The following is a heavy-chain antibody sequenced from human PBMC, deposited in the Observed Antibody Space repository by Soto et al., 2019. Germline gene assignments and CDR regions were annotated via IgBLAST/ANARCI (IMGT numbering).Heavy chain of an antibody. CDR1: GFTFGSYG. Sequence: QVQLVESGGGVVQPGRSLRLSCAASGFTFGSYGMHWVRQAPGKGLEWVAVISYDGNNKYYADSVQGRFTISRDNSESTLDLQMNGLRAEDTAVYYCAKGFRRETSGCYDYWGQGTLVTVSS. CDR2: ISYDGNNK. V-gene: IGHV3-30*18. J-gene: IGHJ4*02. D-gene: IGHD6-19*01. CDR3: AKGFRRETSGCYDY.